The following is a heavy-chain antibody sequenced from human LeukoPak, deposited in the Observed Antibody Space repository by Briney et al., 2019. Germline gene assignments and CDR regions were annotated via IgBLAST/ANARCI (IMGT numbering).Heavy chain of an antibody. CDR1: GLTFNNYA. J-gene: IGHJ5*02. CDR3: AKSPNHNWLDP. V-gene: IGHV3-30*18. Sequence: GGSLRLSCAASGLTFNNYAMHWIRQAPAKGLEWVAVISYDGRNTYYADSVKGRFTISRDNSKNMLSLQMNSLRPEDSSVYYCAKSPNHNWLDPWGQGTLVTVSS. CDR2: ISYDGRNT.